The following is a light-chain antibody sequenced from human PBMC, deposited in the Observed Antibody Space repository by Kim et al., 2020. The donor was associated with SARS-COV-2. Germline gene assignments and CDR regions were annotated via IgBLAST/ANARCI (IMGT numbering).Light chain of an antibody. Sequence: QSVLTQPPSVSGAPGQRVTISCTGSRSNIGAGYDVHWYQQLPGTAPKLLIYGNINRPSGVPDRFSGSKSGTSASLAITGLQAEDEADYYCQSFDSSLSGSVFGGGTQLTVL. J-gene: IGLJ2*01. V-gene: IGLV1-40*01. CDR1: RSNIGAGYD. CDR3: QSFDSSLSGSV. CDR2: GNI.